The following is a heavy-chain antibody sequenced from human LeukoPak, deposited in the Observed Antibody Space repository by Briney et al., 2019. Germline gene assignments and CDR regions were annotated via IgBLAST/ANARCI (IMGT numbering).Heavy chain of an antibody. V-gene: IGHV3-21*01. J-gene: IGHJ4*02. D-gene: IGHD7-27*01. CDR3: ATERNWAFDY. CDR2: LSSSGTYI. Sequence: PGGSLRPSCAASGFTFSSYSMNWVRQAPGKGLEWVSSLSSSGTYIYYADSVKGRFSISRDNAKNSLYLQMNSLRAEDTAVYYCATERNWAFDYWGQGTLVTVSS. CDR1: GFTFSSYS.